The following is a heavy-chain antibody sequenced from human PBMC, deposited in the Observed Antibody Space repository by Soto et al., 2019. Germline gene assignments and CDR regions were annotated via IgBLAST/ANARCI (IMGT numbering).Heavy chain of an antibody. CDR3: ARDIGAGDS. Sequence: QVQLVQSGAEVEKPGASVKVSCKASGYTFISYAMHWVRQAPGQRLEWMGWINAGNGNTKYSQKFQGRVTITRDTAASTGYMELSSLRSEDTAVYDCARDIGAGDSCGQGTLVTVSS. CDR1: GYTFISYA. V-gene: IGHV1-3*01. D-gene: IGHD6-25*01. CDR2: INAGNGNT. J-gene: IGHJ4*02.